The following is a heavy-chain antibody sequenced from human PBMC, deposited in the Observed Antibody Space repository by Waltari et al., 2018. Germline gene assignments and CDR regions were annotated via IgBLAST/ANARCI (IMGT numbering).Heavy chain of an antibody. CDR2: IYTSGST. Sequence: QVQLQESGPGLVKPSQTLSLTCTVSGGSISSGSYYWSWIRQPAGKGLEWIGYIYTSGSTNYNPSLKSRVTISVDTSKNQFSLKLSSVTAADTAVYYCARDSSGWYEYWYFDLWGRGTLVTVSS. CDR1: GGSISSGSYY. D-gene: IGHD6-19*01. V-gene: IGHV4-61*09. CDR3: ARDSSGWYEYWYFDL. J-gene: IGHJ2*01.